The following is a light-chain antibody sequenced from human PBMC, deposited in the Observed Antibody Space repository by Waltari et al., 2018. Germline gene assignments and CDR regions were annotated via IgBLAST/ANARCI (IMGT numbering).Light chain of an antibody. CDR1: NLGHKY. V-gene: IGLV3-1*01. CDR3: QVWHADIDPGV. J-gene: IGLJ1*01. Sequence: SYEVTQPPSVSVSPGQTASLTCSGANLGHKYTSWYQQKQGQSPLLFMHQNNVRPSGIPARFSGSNSGNTATLTITSVEAGDEARYYCQVWHADIDPGVFGTGTEVTVL. CDR2: QNN.